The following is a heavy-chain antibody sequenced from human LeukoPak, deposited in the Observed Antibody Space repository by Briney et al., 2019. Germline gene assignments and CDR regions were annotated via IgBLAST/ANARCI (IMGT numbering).Heavy chain of an antibody. V-gene: IGHV3-21*01. J-gene: IGHJ4*02. D-gene: IGHD3-22*01. CDR2: ISSGSSYI. CDR1: GFTFSNYS. CDR3: ARVGSSGRFIDY. Sequence: GGSLRLSCAASGFTFSNYSMNWVRQAPGKGLEWVSSISSGSSYIYYADSVKGRFTISRDNTKNSLYLQVNSLRAEDTAVYYCARVGSSGRFIDYWGQGTLVTVSS.